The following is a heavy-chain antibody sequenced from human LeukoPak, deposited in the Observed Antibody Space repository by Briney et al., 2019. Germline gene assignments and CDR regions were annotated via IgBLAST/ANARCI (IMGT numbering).Heavy chain of an antibody. CDR3: AKDVGKWESLHFFDY. CDR2: ISGSGAST. D-gene: IGHD1-26*01. Sequence: GGSLRPSCLTSGFTLSTNAMSWVRQAPGKGLEWISGISGSGASTYYADSVKGRFTISRDDSRNTLYLQMNSLRGDDTAVYYCAKDVGKWESLHFFDYWGQGTLVTVSS. V-gene: IGHV3-23*01. CDR1: GFTLSTNA. J-gene: IGHJ4*02.